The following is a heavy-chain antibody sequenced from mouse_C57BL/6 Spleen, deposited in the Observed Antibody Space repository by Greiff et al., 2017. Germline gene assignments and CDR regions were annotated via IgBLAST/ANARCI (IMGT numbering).Heavy chain of an antibody. D-gene: IGHD2-4*01. CDR1: GYTFTSYW. CDR2: IHPNSGST. Sequence: QVQLQQPGAELVKPGASVKLSCKASGYTFTSYWMHWVKQRPGQGLEWIGMIHPNSGSTNYNEKFKSKATLTVDKSSSTAYMQLSSLTSEDSAVYYCARRRGLDYYDYDGGLYWGQGTLVTVSA. V-gene: IGHV1-64*01. J-gene: IGHJ3*01. CDR3: ARRRGLDYYDYDGGLY.